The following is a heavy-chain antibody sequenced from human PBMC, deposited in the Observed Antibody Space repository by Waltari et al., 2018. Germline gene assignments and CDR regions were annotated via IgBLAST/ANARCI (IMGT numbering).Heavy chain of an antibody. J-gene: IGHJ4*02. V-gene: IGHV3-7*01. Sequence: VQLVESGGGVVQPGRSLRLSCAASGFTFSSYGMHWVRQAPGKGLEWVANIKQDGSEKYYVDSVKGRFTISRDNAKNSLYLQMNSLRAEDTAVYYCARDMNYYDSSGYYRPRLDYWGQGTLVTVSS. CDR1: GFTFSSYG. CDR3: ARDMNYYDSSGYYRPRLDY. CDR2: IKQDGSEK. D-gene: IGHD3-22*01.